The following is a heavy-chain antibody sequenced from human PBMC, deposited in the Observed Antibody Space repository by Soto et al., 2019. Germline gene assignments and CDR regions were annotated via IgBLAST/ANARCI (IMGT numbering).Heavy chain of an antibody. CDR1: GASISSTTSGNW. J-gene: IGHJ4*02. V-gene: IGHV4-4*02. D-gene: IGHD1-26*01. CDR3: ARMVGATLVDF. CDR2: IYHSGST. Sequence: QVQLQESGPGLVRPSGTLSLTCAVSGASISSTTSGNWWSWVRQPPGKGLEWIGEIYHSGSTNYNPSRQSRVTMPVYKSQSQSSLKLSSVTAADTAVYYCARMVGATLVDFWGQGTLVTVSS.